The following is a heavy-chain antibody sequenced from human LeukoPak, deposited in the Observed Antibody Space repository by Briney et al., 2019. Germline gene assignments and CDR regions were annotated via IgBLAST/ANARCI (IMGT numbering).Heavy chain of an antibody. Sequence: SETLSLTCTVSGGFISRSSYYWTWLRQPPGKTLGWIGNVFHTGSTSYRPSLQSRVIVSVDTPKNQFSLKLTSVTAADTAVYYCARLSTAPDFDSWGQGILVTVSS. CDR1: GGFISRSSYY. CDR2: VFHTGST. V-gene: IGHV4-39*01. J-gene: IGHJ4*02. CDR3: ARLSTAPDFDS.